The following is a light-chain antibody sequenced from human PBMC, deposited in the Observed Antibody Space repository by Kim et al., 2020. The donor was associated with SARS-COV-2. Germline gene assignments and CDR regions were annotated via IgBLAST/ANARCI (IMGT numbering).Light chain of an antibody. CDR3: QQYGSSPWT. J-gene: IGKJ1*01. CDR1: QSVSSSY. CDR2: GGS. V-gene: IGKV3-20*01. Sequence: EIVLTQSPGTLSLSPGERATLSCRASQSVSSSYVAWYQHKPGQAPRLLIYGGSSRATGIPDRFSGSGPGTDFTLIISRLELEDFAVYYCQQYGSSPWTFGQGTKVDIK.